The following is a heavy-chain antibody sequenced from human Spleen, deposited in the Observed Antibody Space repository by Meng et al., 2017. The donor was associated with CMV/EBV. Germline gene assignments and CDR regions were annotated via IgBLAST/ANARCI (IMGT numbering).Heavy chain of an antibody. Sequence: ASVKVSCKGSGYILHWVRRAPGQGLEWMGSIDSNSGVTKYAQKFQGRVTMTRDTSISTACLELSRLRSDDSAVYYCARSYDFWSGYYPSDYGMDVWGQGTTVTVSS. CDR2: IDSNSGVT. CDR1: GYIL. V-gene: IGHV1-2*02. D-gene: IGHD3-3*01. CDR3: ARSYDFWSGYYPSDYGMDV. J-gene: IGHJ6*02.